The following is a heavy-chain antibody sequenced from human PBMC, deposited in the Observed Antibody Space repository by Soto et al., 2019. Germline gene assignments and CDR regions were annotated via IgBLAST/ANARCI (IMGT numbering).Heavy chain of an antibody. J-gene: IGHJ6*03. D-gene: IGHD6-13*01. CDR2: IYYSGST. CDR1: GGSISSSSYY. CDR3: ARSSSSWRPDYYYYMDV. Sequence: SETLSLTCTVSGGSISSSSYYWGWIRQPPGKGLEWIGSIYYSGSTYYNPSLKSRVTISVDTSKNQFSLKLSSVTAADTAVYYCARSSSSWRPDYYYYMDVWGKGTTVTVSS. V-gene: IGHV4-39*01.